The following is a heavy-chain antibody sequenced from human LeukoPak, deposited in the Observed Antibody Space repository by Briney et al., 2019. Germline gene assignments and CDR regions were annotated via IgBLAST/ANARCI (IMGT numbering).Heavy chain of an antibody. CDR1: GYTFTSYG. CDR3: ARVLPLRGGVLRYFDWLIPSDY. V-gene: IGHV1-18*01. J-gene: IGHJ4*02. Sequence: GASVKVSCKASGYTFTSYGISWARQAPGQGLEWMGWISAYNGNTNYAQKLQGRVTMTTDTSTSTAYMELRSLRSDDTAVYYCARVLPLRGGVLRYFDWLIPSDYWGQGTLVTVSS. D-gene: IGHD3-9*01. CDR2: ISAYNGNT.